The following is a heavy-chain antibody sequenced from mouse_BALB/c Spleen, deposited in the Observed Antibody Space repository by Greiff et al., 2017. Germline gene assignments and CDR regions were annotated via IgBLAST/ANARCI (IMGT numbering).Heavy chain of an antibody. D-gene: IGHD3-2*01. J-gene: IGHJ3*01. CDR3: ARDQGDSSGFAY. V-gene: IGHV5-4*02. CDR1: GFTFSDYY. Sequence: DVKLVESGGGLVKPGGSLKLSCAASGFTFSDYYMYWVRQTPEKRLEWVATISDGGSYTYYPDSVKGRFTISRDNAKNNLYLQMSSLKSEDTAMYYCARDQGDSSGFAYWGQGTLVTVSA. CDR2: ISDGGSYT.